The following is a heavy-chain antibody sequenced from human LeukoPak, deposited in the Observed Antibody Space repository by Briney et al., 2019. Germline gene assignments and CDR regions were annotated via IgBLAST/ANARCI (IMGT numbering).Heavy chain of an antibody. J-gene: IGHJ3*02. CDR2: MSGSGGST. CDR3: AKDRGGAFDI. V-gene: IGHV3-23*01. CDR1: GFTFSSYG. Sequence: PGGSLRLSCAASGFTFSSYGMSWVRQAPGKGLEWISAMSGSGGSTYYADSVKGRFTISRDNSKNTLYLQMNSLRAEDTAVYYCAKDRGGAFDIWGQGTMVTVSS. D-gene: IGHD3-10*01.